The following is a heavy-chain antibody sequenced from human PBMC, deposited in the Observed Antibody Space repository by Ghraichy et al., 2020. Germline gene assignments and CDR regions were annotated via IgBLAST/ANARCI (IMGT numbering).Heavy chain of an antibody. D-gene: IGHD3-16*01. CDR1: GFTFSTNN. J-gene: IGHJ4*02. CDR2: IYSGGST. V-gene: IGHV3-53*01. CDR3: ARESKGWYDYIWGSYREASYYFDY. Sequence: GGSLRLSCAASGFTFSTNNMSWVRQAPGKGLEWVSVIYSGGSTYYADSVKGRFTISRDNSKNTLYLQMNSLRAEDTAVYYCARESKGWYDYIWGSYREASYYFDYWGQGTLVTGSS.